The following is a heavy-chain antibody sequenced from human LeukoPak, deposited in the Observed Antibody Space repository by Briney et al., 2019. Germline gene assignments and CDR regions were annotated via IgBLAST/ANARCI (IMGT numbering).Heavy chain of an antibody. CDR2: INHSGST. CDR3: ARGRPLFAAAAGTAFDY. CDR1: GGSFSGYY. Sequence: PSETLSLTCAVYGGSFSGYYWSWIRQPPGKGLEWIGEINHSGSTNYNPSLKSRVTISADTSKNQFSLKLSSVTAADTAVYYCARGRPLFAAAAGTAFDYWGQGTLVTVSS. J-gene: IGHJ4*02. D-gene: IGHD6-13*01. V-gene: IGHV4-34*01.